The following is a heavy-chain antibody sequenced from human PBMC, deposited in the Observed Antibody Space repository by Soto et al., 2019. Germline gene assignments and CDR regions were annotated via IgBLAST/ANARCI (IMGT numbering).Heavy chain of an antibody. J-gene: IGHJ5*02. V-gene: IGHV4-34*01. CDR3: ARGASWYGYGGNWFDA. CDR1: GGSFSGYY. D-gene: IGHD6-13*01. Sequence: QVQLQQWGAGLLKPSETLSLTCAVYGGSFSGYYWSWIRQPPGKGLEWIGEINHSGSTNYNPSLKSRVTISVDTYKNQFSLKLRSVTAADTAVYYCARGASWYGYGGNWFDAWGQETLVTVSS. CDR2: INHSGST.